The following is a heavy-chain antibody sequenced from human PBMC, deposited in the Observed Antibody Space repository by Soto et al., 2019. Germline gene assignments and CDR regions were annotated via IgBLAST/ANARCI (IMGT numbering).Heavy chain of an antibody. Sequence: SETLSLTCTVSAASFSKYYWTWIRQPPGKGLEWIGYIYFNGNTKYNPSLEGRLTISIDTSKKEFSLKLTSVTAADAAVYYCASVKFGGIVLAHCGQRTLVTVSS. V-gene: IGHV4-59*01. J-gene: IGHJ4*02. CDR2: IYFNGNT. CDR3: ASVKFGGIVLAH. D-gene: IGHD2-8*02. CDR1: AASFSKYY.